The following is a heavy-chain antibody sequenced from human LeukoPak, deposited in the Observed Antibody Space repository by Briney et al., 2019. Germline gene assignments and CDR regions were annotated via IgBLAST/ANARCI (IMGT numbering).Heavy chain of an antibody. CDR3: AKSAYGDHPRSAFDI. V-gene: IGHV3-53*01. CDR1: GFTVSSNY. J-gene: IGHJ3*02. Sequence: GGSLRLSCAASGFTVSSNYMSWVRQAPGKGLEWVSVIYSGGSTYYADSVKGRFTISRHNSKNTLYLQMNSLRAEDTAVYYCAKSAYGDHPRSAFDIWGQGTMVTVSS. CDR2: IYSGGST. D-gene: IGHD4-17*01.